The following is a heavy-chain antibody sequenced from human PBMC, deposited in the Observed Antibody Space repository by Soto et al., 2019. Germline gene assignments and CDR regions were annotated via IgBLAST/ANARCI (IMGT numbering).Heavy chain of an antibody. D-gene: IGHD6-13*01. CDR1: TFTFRNYW. CDR2: IKEDGSEK. J-gene: IGHJ3*02. V-gene: IGHV3-7*01. CDR3: VRGSSGAFDI. Sequence: GGSLRLSCVDSTFTFRNYWMNWVRQAPGKGLEWVANIKEDGSEKYFVDSVKGRFTISRDNAKSSLYLQMDSLRAEDTAVYYCVRGSSGAFDIWGQGTMVTVSS.